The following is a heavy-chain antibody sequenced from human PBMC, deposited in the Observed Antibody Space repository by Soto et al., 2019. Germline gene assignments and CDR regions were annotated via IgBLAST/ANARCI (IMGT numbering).Heavy chain of an antibody. Sequence: PSETLSLTCAVSGVSISSGGYSWSWIRQPPGKGLEWIGYIYHSGSTYYNPSLKSRVTISVDRSKNQFSLKLSSVTAAGTAVYYCARGGVDYYDSSGYYFSPYYFDYWGQGTLVPVSS. V-gene: IGHV4-30-2*01. CDR2: IYHSGST. D-gene: IGHD3-22*01. CDR1: GVSISSGGYS. J-gene: IGHJ4*02. CDR3: ARGGVDYYDSSGYYFSPYYFDY.